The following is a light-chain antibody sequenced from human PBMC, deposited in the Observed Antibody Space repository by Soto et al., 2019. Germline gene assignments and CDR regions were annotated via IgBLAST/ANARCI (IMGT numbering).Light chain of an antibody. Sequence: IQMTQSPSSLSASVGESVTIICRASQSISSYLNWYQQKPGKAPKLLIYAASSLQSGVPSRFSGSGSGTDFTLTISSLQPEDFATYYCQQSYSTLLTFGGGTKVDIK. CDR1: QSISSY. CDR3: QQSYSTLLT. CDR2: AAS. J-gene: IGKJ4*01. V-gene: IGKV1-39*01.